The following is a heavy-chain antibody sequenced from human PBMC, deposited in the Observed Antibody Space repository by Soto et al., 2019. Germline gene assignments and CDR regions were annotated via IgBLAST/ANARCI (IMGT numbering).Heavy chain of an antibody. D-gene: IGHD3-10*01. CDR3: ARDVPGGDAFDI. CDR2: ISAYNGNT. CDR1: GYIFTSYG. V-gene: IGHV1-18*01. Sequence: ASVKVSCKASGYIFTSYGISWVRQAPGQGLEWMGWISAYNGNTNYAQKLQGRVTMTTDTSTSTAYMELRSLRSDDTAVYYCARDVPGGDAFDIWGQGTMVTVSS. J-gene: IGHJ3*02.